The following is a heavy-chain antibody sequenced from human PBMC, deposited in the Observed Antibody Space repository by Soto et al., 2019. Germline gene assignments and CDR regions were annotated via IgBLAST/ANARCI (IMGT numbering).Heavy chain of an antibody. Sequence: QVQLVQSGAEVKKPGASVKVSCKASGYTFTSYDINWVRQATGQGLEWMGWMNPNSGNTGYAQKFQGRVTMTRNTSISTAYMELSSLRSEDTAVYYCARSNSEDNYYYYYMDVWGKGTTVTVSS. J-gene: IGHJ6*03. V-gene: IGHV1-8*01. CDR3: ARSNSEDNYYYYYMDV. CDR2: MNPNSGNT. D-gene: IGHD4-4*01. CDR1: GYTFTSYD.